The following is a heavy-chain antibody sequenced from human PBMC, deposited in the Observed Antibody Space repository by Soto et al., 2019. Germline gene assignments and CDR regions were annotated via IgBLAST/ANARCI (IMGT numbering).Heavy chain of an antibody. CDR3: ARGRRFGETTYGMDV. J-gene: IGHJ6*02. V-gene: IGHV4-34*01. D-gene: IGHD3-10*01. CDR1: GGSFSGYY. CDR2: INHSGST. Sequence: SETLSLTCAVYGGSFSGYYWSWIRQPPGKGLEWIGEINHSGSTNYNPSLKSRVTISVDTSKNQFSLRLSSVTAADTAVYYCARGRRFGETTYGMDVWGQGTTVTVSS.